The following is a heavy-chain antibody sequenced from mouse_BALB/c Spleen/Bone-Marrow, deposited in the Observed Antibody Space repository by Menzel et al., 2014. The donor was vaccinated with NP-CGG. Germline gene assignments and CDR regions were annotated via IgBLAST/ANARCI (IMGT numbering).Heavy chain of an antibody. J-gene: IGHJ4*01. V-gene: IGHV5-12-1*01. CDR1: GFAFSNYD. CDR2: ISSGGGST. D-gene: IGHD1-1*01. Sequence: EVMLEESGGGLVKPGGSLKLSCAASGFAFSNYDMSWVRQTPEKRLEWVAYISSGGGSTYYPDTVKGRFTISRDTAKNTLYLQMSSLKCEDTAMYYCTRLTTVVAPYAMDCWGKGTSVTVSS. CDR3: TRLTTVVAPYAMDC.